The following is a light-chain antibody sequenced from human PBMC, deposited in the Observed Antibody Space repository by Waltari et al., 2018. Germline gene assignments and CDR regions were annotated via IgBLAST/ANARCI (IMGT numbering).Light chain of an antibody. CDR2: ANY. Sequence: QSVLTQSPSASGTPGQRLTISCSGSFSNIETNTVTWSHQLPGPAPKVLIFANYHQASAVPDRFSGSKSGTSGSLVISGLQSEDEADYFCATWDDSLNGRVFGGGTKLTVL. J-gene: IGLJ3*02. V-gene: IGLV1-44*01. CDR3: ATWDDSLNGRV. CDR1: FSNIETNT.